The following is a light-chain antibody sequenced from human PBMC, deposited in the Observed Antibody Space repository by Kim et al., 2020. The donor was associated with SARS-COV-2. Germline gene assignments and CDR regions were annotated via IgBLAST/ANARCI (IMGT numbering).Light chain of an antibody. CDR1: QTVSTSY. CDR2: DAS. Sequence: PGERPTLSGRASQTVSTSYLAWYQQKPGQAPRLLINDASRRATGIPDRFSGSGSGTDFTLTISRLEPEDFAVYYCQQYASSPTTFGGGTKLEI. CDR3: QQYASSPTT. J-gene: IGKJ4*01. V-gene: IGKV3-20*01.